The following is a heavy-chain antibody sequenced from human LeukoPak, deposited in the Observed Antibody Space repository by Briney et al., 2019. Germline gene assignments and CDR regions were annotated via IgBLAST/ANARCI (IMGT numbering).Heavy chain of an antibody. V-gene: IGHV1-18*01. CDR2: ISAYNGNT. Sequence: GASVKVSCKASGYTFTSYGITWVRQAPGQGPEWMGWISAYNGNTDYAQKLQGRVTMTTDTSTSTAYMELRSLRSGDTAVYYCARGWSDCSSSSCYRGYDYYYGMDVWGQGTTVTVSS. D-gene: IGHD2-2*01. CDR1: GYTFTSYG. CDR3: ARGWSDCSSSSCYRGYDYYYGMDV. J-gene: IGHJ6*02.